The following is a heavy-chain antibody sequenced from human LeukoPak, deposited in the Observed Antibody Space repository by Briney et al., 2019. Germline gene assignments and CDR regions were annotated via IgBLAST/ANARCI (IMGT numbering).Heavy chain of an antibody. V-gene: IGHV1-3*01. CDR2: INAGNGNT. CDR1: GYTFINYG. J-gene: IGHJ5*02. Sequence: ASVKVSCKASGYTFINYGIHWVRQAPGQRLEWMGWINAGNGNTKYSQKFQGRVTITRGTSASASYMELSSLRSEDTAVYYCARDDPLDPWGQGTLVTVSS. CDR3: ARDDPLDP.